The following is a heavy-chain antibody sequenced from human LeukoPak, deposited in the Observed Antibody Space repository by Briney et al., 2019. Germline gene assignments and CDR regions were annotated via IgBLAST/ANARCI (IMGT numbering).Heavy chain of an antibody. Sequence: SETLSLTCAVSGYSISSGYYWGWIRQPPGKGLEWFGSIYHSGSTYYNPSVKSRVTISVDTSKNQFSLKLSSVTAADTAVYYCARHRIIVVVPAAIGWFDPWGQGTLVTVSS. CDR1: GYSISSGYY. CDR3: ARHRIIVVVPAAIGWFDP. J-gene: IGHJ5*02. V-gene: IGHV4-38-2*01. D-gene: IGHD2-2*01. CDR2: IYHSGST.